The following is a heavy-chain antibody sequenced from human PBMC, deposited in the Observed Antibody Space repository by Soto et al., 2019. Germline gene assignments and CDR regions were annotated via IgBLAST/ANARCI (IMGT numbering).Heavy chain of an antibody. CDR3: ARDPPHGGTSSWDADS. CDR2: ISSSGTFK. V-gene: IGHV3-21*01. Sequence: GSLRLSGAASVFILTSNSMNWVRQVPGKGLQWLSSISSSGTFKSYGDSVKGRFTISRDNAKNSLFLQMNNLRGEDTGLYYCARDPPHGGTSSWDADSWGQGTLVTVSS. D-gene: IGHD2-15*01. J-gene: IGHJ4*02. CDR1: VFILTSNS.